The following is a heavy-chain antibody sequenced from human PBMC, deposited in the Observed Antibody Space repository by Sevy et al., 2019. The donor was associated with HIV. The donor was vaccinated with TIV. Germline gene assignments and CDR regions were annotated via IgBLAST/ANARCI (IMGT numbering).Heavy chain of an antibody. Sequence: GGSLRLSCAASGFNFDNYAMTWVRQAPGKGLECVSTISGSGGTTYYADSVKGRFTISRDNSKNTLSLQMNNLRVEDTGIYFCAKDHTTPAKYYFDSWGQGTLVTVSS. D-gene: IGHD2-2*01. CDR2: ISGSGGTT. J-gene: IGHJ4*02. V-gene: IGHV3-23*01. CDR3: AKDHTTPAKYYFDS. CDR1: GFNFDNYA.